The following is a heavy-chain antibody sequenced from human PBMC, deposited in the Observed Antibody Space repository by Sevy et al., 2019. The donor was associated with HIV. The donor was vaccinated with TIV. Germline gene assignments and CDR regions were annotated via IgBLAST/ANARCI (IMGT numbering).Heavy chain of an antibody. CDR1: GGSISSGDYY. V-gene: IGHV4-30-4*01. D-gene: IGHD4-17*01. Sequence: SETLSLTCTVSGGSISSGDYYWGWIRQPPGKGLEWIGCIYYSGSTYYNPSLKSRVTMSVDTSKNNFSLKLTSVTAADTAVYFCARWSYGDYVTYFDYWGQRTLVTVSS. CDR3: ARWSYGDYVTYFDY. J-gene: IGHJ4*02. CDR2: IYYSGST.